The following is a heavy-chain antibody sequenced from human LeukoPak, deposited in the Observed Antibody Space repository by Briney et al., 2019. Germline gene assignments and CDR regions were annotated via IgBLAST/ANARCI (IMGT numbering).Heavy chain of an antibody. Sequence: GGSLRLSCAASGFSFSSYPMSWVRQAPGKGLEWVSAISGSGGSTYYADSVKGRFTISRDNSKKTLYLQMSSLRAEDTAVYYCAKDKRAAAGTTGDYWGQGTLVTVSS. D-gene: IGHD6-13*01. J-gene: IGHJ4*02. CDR1: GFSFSSYP. CDR2: ISGSGGST. CDR3: AKDKRAAAGTTGDY. V-gene: IGHV3-23*01.